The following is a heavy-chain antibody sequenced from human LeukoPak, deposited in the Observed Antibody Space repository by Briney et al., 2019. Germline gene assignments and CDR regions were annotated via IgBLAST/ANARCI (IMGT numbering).Heavy chain of an antibody. CDR1: GFTFSNAW. Sequence: SGGSLRLSCAASGFTFSNAWMSWVRQAPGKGLEWVGRIKSKTDGGTTDYAAPVKGRYPISRDDSKNTLYLQMNSLKPEDTAVYYCTTVDTAYVFDYWGQGTLVTVSS. CDR2: IKSKTDGGTT. CDR3: TTVDTAYVFDY. D-gene: IGHD5-18*01. V-gene: IGHV3-15*01. J-gene: IGHJ4*02.